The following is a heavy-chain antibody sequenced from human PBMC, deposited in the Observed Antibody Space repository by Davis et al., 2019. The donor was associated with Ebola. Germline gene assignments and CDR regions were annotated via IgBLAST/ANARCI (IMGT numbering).Heavy chain of an antibody. V-gene: IGHV1-69*05. D-gene: IGHD3-16*02. Sequence: AASVKVSCKASGGTFSSYAISWVRQAPGQGLEWMGGIIPIFGTANYAQKLQGRVTMTTDTSTSTAYMELRSLRSDDTAVYYCARDYPLSWFDPWGQGTLVTVSS. CDR2: IIPIFGTA. CDR1: GGTFSSYA. CDR3: ARDYPLSWFDP. J-gene: IGHJ5*02.